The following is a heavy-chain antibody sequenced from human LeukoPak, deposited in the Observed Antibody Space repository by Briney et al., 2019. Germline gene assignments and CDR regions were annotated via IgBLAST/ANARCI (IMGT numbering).Heavy chain of an antibody. D-gene: IGHD5-12*01. CDR1: GFTFSSSA. CDR3: AREAYSAYDVGFED. Sequence: GRSLRLSCAASGFTFSSSAMHWVRQAPGKGLEWVAVDGNNNHYTDSVKGRFTISRDNSKNTVYLQMNSLRAEDTAVYYCAREAYSAYDVGFEDWGQGTLVTVSS. V-gene: IGHV3-30-3*01. J-gene: IGHJ4*02. CDR2: DGNNN.